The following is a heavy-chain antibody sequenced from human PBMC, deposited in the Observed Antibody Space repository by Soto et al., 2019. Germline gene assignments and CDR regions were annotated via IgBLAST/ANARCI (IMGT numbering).Heavy chain of an antibody. CDR2: ISGSGSDK. D-gene: IGHD3-22*01. CDR1: GFTFSDYY. CDR3: ARGGYQHIDS. Sequence: TGGSLRLSCGASGFTFSDYYMSWIRQAPGKGLEWVSYISGSGSDKSYADSVKGRFTISRDNAKTSLYLQMNSLSAEDTAVYYCARGGYQHIDSWGQGTLVTVSS. V-gene: IGHV3-11*01. J-gene: IGHJ4*02.